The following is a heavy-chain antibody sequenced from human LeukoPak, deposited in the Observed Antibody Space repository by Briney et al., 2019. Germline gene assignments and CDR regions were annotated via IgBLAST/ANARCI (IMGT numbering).Heavy chain of an antibody. J-gene: IGHJ4*02. D-gene: IGHD4-17*01. Sequence: PSETLSLTCTVSGGSINSYYWSWIRQPPGKGLEWIGYIYYNGFTNYNPSLKSRLTISLDTSKNQFSLKLSSVTAADTAVYYCARQGTTVTTPFGYWGQGALVTVSS. CDR1: GGSINSYY. V-gene: IGHV4-59*08. CDR2: IYYNGFT. CDR3: ARQGTTVTTPFGY.